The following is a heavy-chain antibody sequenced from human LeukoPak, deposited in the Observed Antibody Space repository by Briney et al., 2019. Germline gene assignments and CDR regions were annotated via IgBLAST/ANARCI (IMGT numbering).Heavy chain of an antibody. CDR1: GGTVSSYV. V-gene: IGHV1-69*13. J-gene: IGHJ5*02. CDR3: ARDIYGVSGNLHWFDP. CDR2: IIPIFGTA. D-gene: IGHD3-10*01. Sequence: ASVKVSCKASGGTVSSYVISWVRQAPGQGLEWMGGIIPIFGTANYAQKFQGRVTITADGSTNTAYIELSSLRSEDTAVYYCARDIYGVSGNLHWFDPWGQGTLVTVSS.